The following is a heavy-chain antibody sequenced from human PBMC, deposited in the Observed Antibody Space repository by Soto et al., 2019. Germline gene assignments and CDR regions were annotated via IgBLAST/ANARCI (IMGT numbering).Heavy chain of an antibody. J-gene: IGHJ4*02. CDR2: INSDGSST. CDR1: GFTFSSYW. D-gene: IGHD3-22*01. CDR3: ARESGDSSGYWSDY. V-gene: IGHV3-74*01. Sequence: PGGSLRLSCAASGFTFSSYWMHWVRQAPGKGLVWVSRINSDGSSTSYADSVKGRFTISRDNAKNTLYLQMNSLRAEDTAVYYCARESGDSSGYWSDYWGQGILVTVSS.